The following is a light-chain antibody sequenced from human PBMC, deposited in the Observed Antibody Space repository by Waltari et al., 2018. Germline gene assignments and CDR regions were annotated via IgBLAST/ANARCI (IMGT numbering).Light chain of an antibody. CDR3: QQYDNLPAT. Sequence: DIQMTHSPSSLSASLGDRVTVTCRESQEISNYLNWYQQKPGKAPNLLIYDASNLETGVPSRFSGSGSATDFTFTSRSLQPEETEQYYCQQYDNLPATFGGGTKVEIK. CDR1: QEISNY. J-gene: IGKJ4*01. V-gene: IGKV1-33*01. CDR2: DAS.